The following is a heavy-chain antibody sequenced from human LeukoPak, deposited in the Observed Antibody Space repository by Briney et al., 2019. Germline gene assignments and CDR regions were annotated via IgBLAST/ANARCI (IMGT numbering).Heavy chain of an antibody. Sequence: ASVKVSCKASGYTFTGYYMHWVRQAPGQGLEWMGWINPNSGGTNYAQKFQGRVTMTRATSISTAYMELSRLRSDDTAVYYCARVPGYYYDSSGYYDNWFDPWGQGTLVTVSS. V-gene: IGHV1-2*02. CDR3: ARVPGYYYDSSGYYDNWFDP. CDR2: INPNSGGT. D-gene: IGHD3-22*01. J-gene: IGHJ5*02. CDR1: GYTFTGYY.